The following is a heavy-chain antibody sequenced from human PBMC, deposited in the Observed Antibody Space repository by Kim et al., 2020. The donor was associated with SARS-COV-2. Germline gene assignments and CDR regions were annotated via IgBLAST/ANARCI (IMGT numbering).Heavy chain of an antibody. Sequence: GGSLRLSCAASGFTFSSYAMSWVRQAPGKGLEWVSAISGSGGSTYYADSAKGRFTISRDNSKNTLYLQMNSLRAEDTAVDDCAKGRGDIVVVVAATAPYSDYWGQGTLVTVSS. CDR2: ISGSGGST. CDR1: GFTFSSYA. CDR3: AKGRGDIVVVVAATAPYSDY. V-gene: IGHV3-23*01. J-gene: IGHJ4*02. D-gene: IGHD2-15*01.